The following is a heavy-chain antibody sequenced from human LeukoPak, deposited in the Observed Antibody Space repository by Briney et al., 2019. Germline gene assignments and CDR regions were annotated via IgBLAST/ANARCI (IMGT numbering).Heavy chain of an antibody. J-gene: IGHJ4*02. CDR2: ISSSGDST. D-gene: IGHD2/OR15-2a*01. V-gene: IGHV3-23*01. Sequence: GGSLRLSCAVSGFTFSNYGMSWVHQAPGKGLEWVSVISSSGDSTYYADSVKGRFTISRDNSKNTLYLQMNGLRAEDTAIYYCAKDDGNNAKLLLDYWGQGTLVTVSS. CDR3: AKDDGNNAKLLLDY. CDR1: GFTFSNYG.